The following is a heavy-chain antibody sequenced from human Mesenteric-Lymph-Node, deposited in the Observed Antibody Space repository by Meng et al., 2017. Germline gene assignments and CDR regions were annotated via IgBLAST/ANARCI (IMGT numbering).Heavy chain of an antibody. J-gene: IGHJ6*02. CDR1: GGYFNNYA. Sequence: SVQVSCKAPGGYFNNYAISWVRQAPGQGLEWMGGIIPIFGTTNYAQNFQGRVTITTDESTSTAYMELSSLRSEDTAVYYCARSVRFGDPSLYYYGMDVWGQGTTVTVSS. CDR3: ARSVRFGDPSLYYYGMDV. D-gene: IGHD3-10*01. CDR2: IIPIFGTT. V-gene: IGHV1-69*05.